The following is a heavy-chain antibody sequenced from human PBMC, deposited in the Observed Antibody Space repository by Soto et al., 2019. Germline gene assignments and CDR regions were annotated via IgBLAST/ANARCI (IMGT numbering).Heavy chain of an antibody. CDR2: INHSGST. J-gene: IGHJ4*02. D-gene: IGHD3-22*01. CDR3: ASGRHYYDSSGFYFYYFDY. Sequence: SETLSLTCAVSGGSFSGYYWTWIRQPPGKGLEWIGEINHSGSTNYNPSLKSRVTISLDTSKIQFSLRLSSLTAADTAVYYCASGRHYYDSSGFYFYYFDYWGPGTLVTVSS. CDR1: GGSFSGYY. V-gene: IGHV4-34*01.